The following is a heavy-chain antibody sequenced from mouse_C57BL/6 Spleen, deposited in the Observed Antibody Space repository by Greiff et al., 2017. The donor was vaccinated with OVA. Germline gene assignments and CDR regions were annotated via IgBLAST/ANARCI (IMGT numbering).Heavy chain of an antibody. Sequence: QVQLQQPGPELVKPGASVKISCKASGYAFSSSWMNWVKQRPGKGLEWIGRIYPGDGDTNYHGKFKGKATLTANKASSPAYMQLSSLASEDSAVYFCATLTNRSWFAYWGQGTLVTVSA. CDR3: ATLTNRSWFAY. V-gene: IGHV1-82*01. J-gene: IGHJ3*01. CDR2: IYPGDGDT. CDR1: GYAFSSSW. D-gene: IGHD2-13*01.